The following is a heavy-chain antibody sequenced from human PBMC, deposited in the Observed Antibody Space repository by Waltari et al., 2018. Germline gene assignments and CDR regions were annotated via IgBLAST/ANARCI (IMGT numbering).Heavy chain of an antibody. Sequence: QIQLVPSGAELKRPGASVQVSCRASGYTFSTYGLSGVRPAPGQGREWMGWISVYPGKTNYVQKFQGRVTMTTDASTTTAYMELRSLTSDDTAVYYCAREWGDGHTSNDPPDHWGQGTLVTVSS. CDR3: AREWGDGHTSNDPPDH. CDR1: GYTFSTYG. J-gene: IGHJ5*02. CDR2: ISVYPGKT. D-gene: IGHD1-1*01. V-gene: IGHV1-18*01.